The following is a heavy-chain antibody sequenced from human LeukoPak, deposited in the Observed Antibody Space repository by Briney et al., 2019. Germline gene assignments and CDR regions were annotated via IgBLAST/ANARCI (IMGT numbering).Heavy chain of an antibody. CDR1: GGSISNYY. V-gene: IGHV4-59*01. CDR2: IYYSGST. Sequence: SESLSLTCTVSGGSISNYYWNWLRQPPGKGLEWIGYIYYSGSTNYNPSLKSRVTMSLDTSKNQFSLRLTSVTAADTAVYYCARGFDSKSTYFDYWGQGTLVTVSS. CDR3: ARGFDSKSTYFDY. D-gene: IGHD5-12*01. J-gene: IGHJ4*02.